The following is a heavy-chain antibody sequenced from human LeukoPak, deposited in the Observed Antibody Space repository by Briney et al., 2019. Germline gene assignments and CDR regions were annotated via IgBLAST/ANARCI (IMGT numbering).Heavy chain of an antibody. D-gene: IGHD2-21*01. Sequence: GRSLRLSCAASGFTFSSYGMHWVRQAPGKGLEWMAVISYDGSNKYYADSVKGRFTISRDNSKNTLYLQMNSLRAEDTAVYYCAKVLVAGGRWGQGTLVTVSS. CDR2: ISYDGSNK. V-gene: IGHV3-30*18. CDR1: GFTFSSYG. J-gene: IGHJ4*02. CDR3: AKVLVAGGR.